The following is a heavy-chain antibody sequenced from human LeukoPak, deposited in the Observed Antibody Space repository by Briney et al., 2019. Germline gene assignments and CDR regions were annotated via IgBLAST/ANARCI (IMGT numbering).Heavy chain of an antibody. V-gene: IGHV2-5*01. CDR1: GFSLPTSGVG. D-gene: IGHD2-15*01. J-gene: IGHJ4*02. Sequence: SGPTLVKPTQTLTLTCTFSGFSLPTSGVGVGWIRQPPGKALEWLAVIYWNDDKYYSPSLKSRFTITKDTSKNQVVLTMTNMNPVDTATYYCVVGFDYWGQGILVTVSS. CDR2: IYWNDDK. CDR3: VVGFDY.